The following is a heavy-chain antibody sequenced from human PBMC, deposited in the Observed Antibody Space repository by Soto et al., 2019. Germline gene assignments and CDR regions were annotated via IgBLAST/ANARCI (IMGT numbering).Heavy chain of an antibody. Sequence: ASVKVSCKASGYTFSSYAINWVRQAPGQGLEWMGWISAYNGNTNYAQKLQGRVTITTDTSTRTAYMELRGLRSDDTAVYYCARVHSPGGLDSWGQGTLVTVSS. CDR1: GYTFSSYA. V-gene: IGHV1-18*04. CDR2: ISAYNGNT. J-gene: IGHJ5*01. CDR3: ARVHSPGGLDS.